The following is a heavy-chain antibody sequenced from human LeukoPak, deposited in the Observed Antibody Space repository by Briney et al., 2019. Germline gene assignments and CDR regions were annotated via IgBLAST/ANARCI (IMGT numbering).Heavy chain of an antibody. CDR1: GYTFTGYY. J-gene: IGHJ4*02. CDR2: INPNSGGT. D-gene: IGHD6-6*01. Sequence: ASVKVSCKASGYTFTGYYMHWVRQAPGQGLEWMGWINPNSGGTNYAQKFQGRVTMTRDTSISTAYMELSRLRTDDTAVYYCARVEIHSSSSELDYWGQGTLVTVSS. CDR3: ARVEIHSSSSELDY. V-gene: IGHV1-2*02.